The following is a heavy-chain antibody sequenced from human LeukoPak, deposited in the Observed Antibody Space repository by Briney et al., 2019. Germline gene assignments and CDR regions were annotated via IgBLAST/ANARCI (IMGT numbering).Heavy chain of an antibody. CDR2: ISYDGSNK. J-gene: IGHJ4*02. CDR3: ARAGWELTGFDY. Sequence: PGRSLRLSCAASGFTFSSYAMHWVRQAPGKGLEWVAVISYDGSNKYYADSVKGRFTISRDNSKNTLYLQMNSLRAEDTAVYYCARAGWELTGFDYWGQGTLVTVSS. D-gene: IGHD1-26*01. CDR1: GFTFSSYA. V-gene: IGHV3-30-3*01.